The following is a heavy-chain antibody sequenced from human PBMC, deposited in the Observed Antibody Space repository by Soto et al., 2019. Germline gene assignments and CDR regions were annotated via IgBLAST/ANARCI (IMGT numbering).Heavy chain of an antibody. J-gene: IGHJ5*02. V-gene: IGHV1-2*04. Sequence: QVQLVQSGAEVKKPGASVKVSCEATGYTFTGNYLHWVRQAPGQGLEWMGWIHPHSGATKYAQKLQGWVTMTRDTSISTAYVDLSSLKSNDTAVYYCVREGVGPTYGWFDPWGQGTLVTVSS. D-gene: IGHD2-8*01. CDR3: VREGVGPTYGWFDP. CDR1: GYTFTGNY. CDR2: IHPHSGAT.